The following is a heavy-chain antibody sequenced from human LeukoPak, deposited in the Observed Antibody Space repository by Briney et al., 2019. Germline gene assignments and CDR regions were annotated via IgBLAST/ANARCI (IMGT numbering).Heavy chain of an antibody. V-gene: IGHV1-69*06. D-gene: IGHD4-17*01. CDR2: IIPIFGTA. CDR3: ARSVDYGDYYYGIDF. CDR1: AGTFSSYA. J-gene: IGHJ6*02. Sequence: AVHVSFKASAGTFSSYAISWVGQPPAREGAGMGGIIPIFGTANYAQKFQGRVTITADKSTITNYMDMSSLKSEDMDVYYCARSVDYGDYYYGIDFWGQGTTVTVSS.